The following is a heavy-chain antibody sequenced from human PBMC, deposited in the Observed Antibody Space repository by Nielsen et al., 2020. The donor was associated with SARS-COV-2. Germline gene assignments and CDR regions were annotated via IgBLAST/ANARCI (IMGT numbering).Heavy chain of an antibody. CDR1: GFTFSRYA. V-gene: IGHV3-30-3*01. Sequence: GGSLRLSCAASGFTFSRYAMHWVRQAPGKGLEWVAVISYDGSNKYYADSVKGRFTISRDNSKNTLYLQMNSLRAEDTAVYYCAREVYEAAYYYYYYYMDVWGKGTTVTVSS. CDR3: AREVYEAAYYYYYYYMDV. J-gene: IGHJ6*03. D-gene: IGHD2-15*01. CDR2: ISYDGSNK.